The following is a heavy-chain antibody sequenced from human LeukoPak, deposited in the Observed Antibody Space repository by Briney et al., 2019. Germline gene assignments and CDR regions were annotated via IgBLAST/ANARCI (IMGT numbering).Heavy chain of an antibody. CDR1: GFTFTDFY. J-gene: IGHJ4*02. D-gene: IGHD3-9*01. CDR3: ARDLDWGPDC. V-gene: IGHV1-2*02. CDR2: IHTRSGGT. Sequence: GASVKVSCKATGFTFTDFYMHWIRQAPGQGLEWMGWIHTRSGGTNSAQKSQDRLTMTRDTSISTIYMELNSLRSDDTAVYYRARDLDWGPDCWGQGTLVTVSS.